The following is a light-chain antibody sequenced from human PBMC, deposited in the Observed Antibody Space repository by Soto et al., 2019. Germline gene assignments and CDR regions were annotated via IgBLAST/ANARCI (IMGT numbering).Light chain of an antibody. CDR3: QQYGRSPWT. J-gene: IGKJ1*01. CDR1: QSLSSSY. V-gene: IGKV3-20*01. CDR2: GAS. Sequence: EIVLTQSQDALSLPPGERATLSTRTLQSLSSSYLAWYQQKPGQAPRLLIYGASSRATVIPDRFSGSGSGTDFTLTISRLEHEDFAVYYCQQYGRSPWTLGQGPTVDTK.